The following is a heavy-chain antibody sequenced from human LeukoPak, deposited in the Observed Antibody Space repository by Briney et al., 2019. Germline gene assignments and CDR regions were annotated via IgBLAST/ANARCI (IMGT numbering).Heavy chain of an antibody. CDR1: GYSFTSYW. CDR2: IYPGDSDT. Sequence: GESLKISCKGSGYSFTSYWIGWVRQMPGKGLEWMGIIYPGDSDTRYSPSFQGQVTISADKSISTAYLQWSSLKASDTAMYYCAGLSSSGWYGNWFDPWGQGTLVTVSS. V-gene: IGHV5-51*01. J-gene: IGHJ5*02. D-gene: IGHD6-19*01. CDR3: AGLSSSGWYGNWFDP.